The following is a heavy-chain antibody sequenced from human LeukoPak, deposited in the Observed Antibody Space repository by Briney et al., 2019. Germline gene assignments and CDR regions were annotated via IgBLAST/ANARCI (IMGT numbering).Heavy chain of an antibody. CDR2: IFHSGSV. CDR3: ARRGRGLLRYYYYYYMDV. J-gene: IGHJ6*03. V-gene: IGHV4-38-2*02. CDR1: AYSISSGYF. Sequence: SETLSLTCTVSAYSISSGYFWGWIRQPPGKGPEWIGSIFHSGSVYYNPSLQSRVTISVDTSKNQFSLKLSSVTAADTAVYYCARRGRGLLRYYYYYYMDVWGKGTTVTISS. D-gene: IGHD2-15*01.